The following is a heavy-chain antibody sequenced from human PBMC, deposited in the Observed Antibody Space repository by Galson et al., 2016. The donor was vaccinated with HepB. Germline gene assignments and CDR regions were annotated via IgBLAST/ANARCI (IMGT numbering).Heavy chain of an antibody. CDR2: IYPGDSDT. CDR3: GRLSRNATGGYFDY. Sequence: SGAEVKKPGESLKISCETSGYTFTNYWIGWVRQVPAKGLEWMGIIYPGDSDTKYSPSFQGHVTLSVDKSITTAYVQWRSLKASDSAIYYCGRLSRNATGGYFDYWGQGILVTVSS. CDR1: GYTFTNYW. D-gene: IGHD2-2*01. V-gene: IGHV5-51*01. J-gene: IGHJ4*02.